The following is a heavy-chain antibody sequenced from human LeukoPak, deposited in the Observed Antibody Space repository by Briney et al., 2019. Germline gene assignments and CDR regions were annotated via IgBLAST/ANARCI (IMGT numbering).Heavy chain of an antibody. CDR3: ARLGYCSSTSCYTEDTGWFDP. CDR1: GGTFSSFA. D-gene: IGHD2-2*02. J-gene: IGHJ5*02. V-gene: IGHV1-69*05. CDR2: IIPIFGTA. Sequence: SVKVSCKASGGTFSSFAIIWVRQAPGQGLEWMGGIIPIFGTANYAQKFQGRVTITTDESTTTAYMELSSLRSEDTAVYYCARLGYCSSTSCYTEDTGWFDPWGQGTLVTVSS.